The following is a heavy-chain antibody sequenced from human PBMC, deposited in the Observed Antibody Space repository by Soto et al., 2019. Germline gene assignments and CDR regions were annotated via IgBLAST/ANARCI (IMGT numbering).Heavy chain of an antibody. D-gene: IGHD2-15*01. CDR2: IWYDGSNK. V-gene: IGHV3-33*01. J-gene: IGHJ6*02. Sequence: QVQLVESGGGVVQPGRSLRLSCAASGFTFSSYGMHWVRQAPGKGLEWVAVIWYDGSNKYYADSVQGRFTISRDNSKNTLYLQMNSLRAEDTAVYYCARARYCSGGSCDYYYYGMDVWGQGTTVTVSS. CDR3: ARARYCSGGSCDYYYYGMDV. CDR1: GFTFSSYG.